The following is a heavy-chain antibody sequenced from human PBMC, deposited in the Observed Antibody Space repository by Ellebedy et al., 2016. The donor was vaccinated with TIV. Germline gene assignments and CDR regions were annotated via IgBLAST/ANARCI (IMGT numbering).Heavy chain of an antibody. CDR3: AKDRLRFLDY. V-gene: IGHV3-30*02. CDR1: GFTFSSYG. CDR2: LRNDGSNK. J-gene: IGHJ4*01. D-gene: IGHD4-17*01. Sequence: GASLKISCAASGFTFSSYGMHWVRQAPGKGLEWVAFLRNDGSNKYYADSVKGRFTISRDNSKNTLYLQMNSLRAEETAVYYCAKDRLRFLDYWGQGTLVTVSS.